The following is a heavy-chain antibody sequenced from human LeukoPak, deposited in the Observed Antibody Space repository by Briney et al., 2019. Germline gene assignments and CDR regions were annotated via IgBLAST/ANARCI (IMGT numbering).Heavy chain of an antibody. J-gene: IGHJ3*02. CDR3: ASHSSGWAGAFDI. V-gene: IGHV4-4*02. Sequence: SETLSLTCAVSGGSISSSNWWSWVRQPPGKGLEWIGEIYHSGSTNYNPSLKRRVNLSVDKSKNQFSLKLGSVTAADTAVYYCASHSSGWAGAFDIWGQGTMVTVSS. CDR2: IYHSGST. CDR1: GGSISSSNW. D-gene: IGHD6-19*01.